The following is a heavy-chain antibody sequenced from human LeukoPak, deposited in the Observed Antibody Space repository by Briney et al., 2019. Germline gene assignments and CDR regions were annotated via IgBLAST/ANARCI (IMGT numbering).Heavy chain of an antibody. V-gene: IGHV3-30*03. CDR3: ARDRTLIYYYYGMDV. CDR1: GFSFGDYA. Sequence: GGSLRLSCSASGFSFGDYAMHWVRRAPGKGREGVAGISYDGSSQYYADSVKVRFTISRDTSKNTLYLKMNSLRAEDTAVYYCARDRTLIYYYYGMDVWGQGTTVTVYS. CDR2: ISYDGSSQ. J-gene: IGHJ6*02.